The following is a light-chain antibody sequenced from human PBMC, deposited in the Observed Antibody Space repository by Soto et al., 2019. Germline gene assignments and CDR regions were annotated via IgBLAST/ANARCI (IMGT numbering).Light chain of an antibody. CDR3: QSFYSSLSISV. J-gene: IGLJ2*01. CDR1: SSNIGAGYD. CDR2: GDI. V-gene: IGLV1-40*01. Sequence: QSVLTQPPSVSGAPGQRVSISCTGTSSNIGAGYDVHWYQHLPGTAPKLLIFGDINRPSGVPDRFSGAKSGTSASLAITGLQAEDEADYYCQSFYSSLSISVFGGGTKLPV.